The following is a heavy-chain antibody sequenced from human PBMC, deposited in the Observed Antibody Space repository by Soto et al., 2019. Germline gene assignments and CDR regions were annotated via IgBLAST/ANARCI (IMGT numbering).Heavy chain of an antibody. CDR3: ARDITMVRGVMYAFDI. D-gene: IGHD3-10*01. Sequence: PGGSLRLSCAASGFTVSSNYMSWVRQAPGKGLEWVSVIYSGGSTYYADSVKGRFTISRDNSKNTLYLQMNSLRAEDTAVYYCARDITMVRGVMYAFDIWGQGTMVTVS. J-gene: IGHJ3*02. CDR1: GFTVSSNY. V-gene: IGHV3-53*01. CDR2: IYSGGST.